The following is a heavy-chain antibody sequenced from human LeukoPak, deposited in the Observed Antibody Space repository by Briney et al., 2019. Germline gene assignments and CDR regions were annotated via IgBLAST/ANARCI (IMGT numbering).Heavy chain of an antibody. CDR1: GYTFTDYY. D-gene: IGHD1-26*01. Sequence: ASVKVSCKASGYTFTDYYIHWVRQAPGQGLEWMGWINPNSGDTKSAQKLQGRLTMTRDTSITTAYMDLSRLTSDDTAVYYCTRDGIVGARDFDYWGQGTLVTVSS. J-gene: IGHJ4*02. CDR3: TRDGIVGARDFDY. V-gene: IGHV1-2*02. CDR2: INPNSGDT.